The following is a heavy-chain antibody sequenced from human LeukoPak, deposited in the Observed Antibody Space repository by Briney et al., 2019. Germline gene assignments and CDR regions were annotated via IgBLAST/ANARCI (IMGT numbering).Heavy chain of an antibody. J-gene: IGHJ6*02. V-gene: IGHV3-30*03. CDR3: ARESYCSGGSCSYYGMDV. CDR2: ISYDGSNK. Sequence: PGRSLGLSCAASGFTFSSYGMHWVRQAPGKGLEWVAVISYDGSNKYYADSVKGRFTISRDNSKNTLYLQMNSLRAEDTAVYYCARESYCSGGSCSYYGMDVWGQGTTVTVSS. CDR1: GFTFSSYG. D-gene: IGHD2-15*01.